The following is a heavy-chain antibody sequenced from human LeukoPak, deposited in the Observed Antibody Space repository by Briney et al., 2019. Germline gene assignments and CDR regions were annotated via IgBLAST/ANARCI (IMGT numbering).Heavy chain of an antibody. V-gene: IGHV1-24*01. CDR2: FDPEDGET. D-gene: IGHD6-6*01. Sequence: ASVKVSCKVSRYTLTELSMHWVRQAPGKGLEWMGGFDPEDGETIYAQKFQGRVTMTEDTSTDTAYMELSSLRSEDTAVYYCATGEGSSSGFDYWGQGTLVTVSS. J-gene: IGHJ4*02. CDR1: RYTLTELS. CDR3: ATGEGSSSGFDY.